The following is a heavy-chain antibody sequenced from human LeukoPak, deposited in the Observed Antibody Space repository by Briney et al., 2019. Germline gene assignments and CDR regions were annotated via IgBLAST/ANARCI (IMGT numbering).Heavy chain of an antibody. Sequence: PGGSLRLSCAASGFTFSSYWMSWVRQAPGKGLEWVANIKQDGSEKYYVDSVKGRFTISRDNAKNSLYLQMNSLRAEDTAVYYCARTWIQLGSPADAFDIWGQGTMVTVSS. CDR2: IKQDGSEK. J-gene: IGHJ3*02. CDR1: GFTFSSYW. CDR3: ARTWIQLGSPADAFDI. D-gene: IGHD5-18*01. V-gene: IGHV3-7*01.